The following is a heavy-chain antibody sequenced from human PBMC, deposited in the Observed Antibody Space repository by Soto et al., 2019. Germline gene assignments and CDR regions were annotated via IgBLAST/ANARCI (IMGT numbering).Heavy chain of an antibody. CDR3: ARWAAAGRTPSN. V-gene: IGHV4-34*01. Sequence: SETLSLTCAVYGGSFSGYYWSWIRQPPGKGLEWIGEINHSGSTNYNPSLKSRVTISVDTSKNQFSLKLSSVTAADTAVYYCARWAAAGRTPSNWGQGTLVTVSS. CDR1: GGSFSGYY. D-gene: IGHD6-13*01. J-gene: IGHJ4*02. CDR2: INHSGST.